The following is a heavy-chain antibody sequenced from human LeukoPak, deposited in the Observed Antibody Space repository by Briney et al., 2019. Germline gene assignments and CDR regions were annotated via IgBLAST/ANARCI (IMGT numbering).Heavy chain of an antibody. J-gene: IGHJ3*02. D-gene: IGHD5-18*01. CDR1: GFTFSSYA. V-gene: IGHV3-53*01. CDR3: ARTDTAMVTGAFDI. CDR2: IYSGGST. Sequence: GGSLRLSCAASGFTFSSYAMSWVRQAPGKGLEWVSVIYSGGSTYYADSVKGRFTISRDNSKNTLYLQMNSLRAEDTAVYYCARTDTAMVTGAFDIWGQGTMVTVSS.